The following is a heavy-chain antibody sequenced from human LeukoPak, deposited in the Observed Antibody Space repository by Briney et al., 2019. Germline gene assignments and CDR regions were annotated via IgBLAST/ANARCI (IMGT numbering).Heavy chain of an antibody. CDR1: GYTFTGYY. J-gene: IGHJ3*02. Sequence: ASVKVSCKTSGYTFTGYYIQWVRQAPGQGLEWMGYINPTSGGTNYAQEFQGKVTMTRDTSVSTAYMELSRLTSDDTAVYYCARGEMITFGGVIVISTFDIWGQGTMVTVS. CDR3: ARGEMITFGGVIVISTFDI. D-gene: IGHD3-16*02. CDR2: INPTSGGT. V-gene: IGHV1-2*02.